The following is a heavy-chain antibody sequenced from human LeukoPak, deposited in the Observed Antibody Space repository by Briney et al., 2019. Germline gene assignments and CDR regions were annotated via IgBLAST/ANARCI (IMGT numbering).Heavy chain of an antibody. V-gene: IGHV3-23*01. Sequence: GGSLRLSCAASGFTFSNYAMSWVRQAPGKGLEWVSAISGSGGSTYYADSVKGRFTISRDNSKNTLYLQMNSLRAEDTAVYYCAKGRSSGWYYFDYWGQGTLVTVSS. CDR2: ISGSGGST. CDR1: GFTFSNYA. J-gene: IGHJ4*02. D-gene: IGHD6-19*01. CDR3: AKGRSSGWYYFDY.